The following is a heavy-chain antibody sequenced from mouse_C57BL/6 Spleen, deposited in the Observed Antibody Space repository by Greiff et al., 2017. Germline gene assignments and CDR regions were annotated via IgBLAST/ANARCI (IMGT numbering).Heavy chain of an antibody. V-gene: IGHV1-82*01. CDR2: IYPGDGDT. CDR1: GYAFSSSW. Sequence: QVQLKESGPELVKPGASVKISCKASGYAFSSSWMNWVKQRPGKGLEWIGRIYPGDGDTNYNGKFKGKATLTADKSSSTAYMQLSSLTSEDSAVYFCAREGSPYYAMDYWGQGTSVTVSS. J-gene: IGHJ4*01. CDR3: AREGSPYYAMDY. D-gene: IGHD1-1*02.